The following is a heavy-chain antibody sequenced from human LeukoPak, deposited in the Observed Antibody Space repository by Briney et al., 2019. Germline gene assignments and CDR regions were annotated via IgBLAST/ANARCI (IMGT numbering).Heavy chain of an antibody. CDR3: ARGHYDSSGYAFDY. J-gene: IGHJ4*02. V-gene: IGHV4-59*01. D-gene: IGHD3-22*01. CDR2: FYYSGST. CDR1: GFVFSNY. Sequence: GSLRLSCAASGFVFSNYWSWIRQPPGKGLEWIGYFYYSGSTNYNPSLKSRLAISVDTSMNQFSLKLSSVTAADTAVYYCARGHYDSSGYAFDYWGQGTLVTVSS.